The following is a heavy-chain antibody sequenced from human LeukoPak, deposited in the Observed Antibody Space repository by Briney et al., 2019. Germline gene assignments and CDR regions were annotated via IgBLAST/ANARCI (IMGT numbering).Heavy chain of an antibody. CDR2: IIPIFGTA. V-gene: IGHV1-69*15. Sequence: ASVKVSCKASGGTFSSYAISWVRQAPGQGLEWMGRIIPIFGTANYAQKFQGRVTITADESTSTAYMELSSLRSEDTAVYYCARGFAYYDFWSGPEPYYYYMDVWGKGTTVTVSS. J-gene: IGHJ6*03. D-gene: IGHD3-3*01. CDR1: GGTFSSYA. CDR3: ARGFAYYDFWSGPEPYYYYMDV.